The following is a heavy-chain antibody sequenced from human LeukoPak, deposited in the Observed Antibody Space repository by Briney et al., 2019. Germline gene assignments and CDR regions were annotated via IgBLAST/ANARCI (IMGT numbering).Heavy chain of an antibody. V-gene: IGHV4-59*08. J-gene: IGHJ5*02. CDR3: ARHYYDSSGYPNWFDP. D-gene: IGHD3-22*01. CDR1: GGSISSHY. CDR2: IYYSGST. Sequence: SETLSLTCTVSGGSISSHYWSWIRQPPGKGLEWIGYIYYSGSTNYNPSLKSRVTISVDTSKNQFSLRLSSVTAADTAVYYCARHYYDSSGYPNWFDPWGQGTLVTVSS.